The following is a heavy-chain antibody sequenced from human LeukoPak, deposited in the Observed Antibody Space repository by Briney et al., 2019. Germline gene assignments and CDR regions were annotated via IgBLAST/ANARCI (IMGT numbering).Heavy chain of an antibody. J-gene: IGHJ4*02. Sequence: KTSETLSLTCAVSGGSISSSNWWSWVRQPPGKGLEWIGEMYPSGSTNYNPSLKSRVTISVDTSKNQFSLKLSSVTAADTAVYYCAREDAAGNPYYFDYWGQGTLVTVSS. CDR3: AREDAAGNPYYFDY. CDR2: MYPSGST. V-gene: IGHV4-4*02. D-gene: IGHD6-13*01. CDR1: GGSISSSNW.